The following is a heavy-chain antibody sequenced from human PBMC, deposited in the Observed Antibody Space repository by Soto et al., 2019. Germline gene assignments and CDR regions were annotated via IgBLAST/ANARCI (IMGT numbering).Heavy chain of an antibody. Sequence: GGSLRLSCAASGFTFSSYAMHWVRQAPGKGLEWVAVISYDGSNKYYADSVKGRFTISRDNSKNTLYLQMNSLRAEDTAVYYCANSRYDSSGYWAFDYWGQGTLVTVSS. V-gene: IGHV3-30-3*01. D-gene: IGHD3-22*01. CDR1: GFTFSSYA. CDR2: ISYDGSNK. CDR3: ANSRYDSSGYWAFDY. J-gene: IGHJ4*02.